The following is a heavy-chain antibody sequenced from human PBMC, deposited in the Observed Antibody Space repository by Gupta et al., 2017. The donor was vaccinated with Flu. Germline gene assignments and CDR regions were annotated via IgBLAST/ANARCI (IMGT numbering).Heavy chain of an antibody. J-gene: IGHJ6*02. D-gene: IGHD5-18*01. CDR2: MNPNSGNT. CDR3: ARAVDTAMVSSAFYYYGMDV. CDR1: RYTFTRYD. Sequence: QVQLVQSGAEVKKPGASVRVSCKAGRYTFTRYDIYWVRQATVQGLEWMGWMNPNSGNTGYAQKFQGRVTMTRNTSISTAYMELSSLRSEDTAVYYCARAVDTAMVSSAFYYYGMDVWGQGTTVTVSS. V-gene: IGHV1-8*01.